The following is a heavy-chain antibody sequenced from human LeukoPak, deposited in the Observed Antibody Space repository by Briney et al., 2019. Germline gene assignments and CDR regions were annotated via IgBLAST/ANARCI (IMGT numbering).Heavy chain of an antibody. V-gene: IGHV3-30*04. CDR1: GFTFSSYA. CDR3: ARANSVLGDDAFDI. D-gene: IGHD3-3*02. J-gene: IGHJ3*02. CDR2: ISYDGSNK. Sequence: GSLRLSCAASGFTFSSYAMHWVRQAPGKGLEWVAVISYDGSNKYYADSVKGRFTISRDNSKNTLYLQMNSLRAEDTAVYYCARANSVLGDDAFDIWGQGTMVTVSS.